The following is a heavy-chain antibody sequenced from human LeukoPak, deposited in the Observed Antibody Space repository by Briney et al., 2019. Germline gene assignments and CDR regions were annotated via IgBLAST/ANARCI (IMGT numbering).Heavy chain of an antibody. V-gene: IGHV1-18*01. D-gene: IGHD1-26*01. Sequence: PWASVKVSCKASGYTFTRYGISWVRQAPGQGLEWMGWTSAHNDDTNYAETLQGRLTMTTDISTSTAYMELTSLRSDDTAFYYCARDWDSRNNYFDPWGQGTLVTVSS. CDR3: ARDWDSRNNYFDP. CDR2: TSAHNDDT. CDR1: GYTFTRYG. J-gene: IGHJ4*02.